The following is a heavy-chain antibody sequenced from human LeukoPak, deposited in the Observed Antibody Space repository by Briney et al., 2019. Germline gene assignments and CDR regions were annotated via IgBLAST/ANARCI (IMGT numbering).Heavy chain of an antibody. D-gene: IGHD6-19*01. CDR2: IYYSGST. CDR1: GDSISSTNNY. Sequence: SQTLSLTCTVSGDSISSTNNYWSWIRQPPGKGLEWIGYIYYSGSTNYNPSLKSRVTISVDTSKNQFSLKLSSVTAADTAVYYCARLGSGWYNPQGYYFDYWGQGTLLTVSS. J-gene: IGHJ4*02. CDR3: ARLGSGWYNPQGYYFDY. V-gene: IGHV4-61*01.